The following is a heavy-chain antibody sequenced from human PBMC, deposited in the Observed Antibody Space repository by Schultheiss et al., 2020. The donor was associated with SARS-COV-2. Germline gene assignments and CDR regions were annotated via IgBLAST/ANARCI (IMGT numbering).Heavy chain of an antibody. J-gene: IGHJ6*02. CDR1: GFTFSSYA. Sequence: GESLKISCAASGFTFSSYAMHWVRQAPGKGLEWVAVISYDGRNKYYADSVKGRFTISRDNSKNTLYLQMNSLRAEDTAVYYCARDVKAWYSSGWYSLGVYGMDVWGQGTTVTVSS. D-gene: IGHD6-19*01. CDR2: ISYDGRNK. CDR3: ARDVKAWYSSGWYSLGVYGMDV. V-gene: IGHV3-30*04.